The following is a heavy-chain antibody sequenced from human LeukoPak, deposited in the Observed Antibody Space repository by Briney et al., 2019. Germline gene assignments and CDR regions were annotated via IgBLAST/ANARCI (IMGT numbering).Heavy chain of an antibody. CDR2: ISGSGGST. Sequence: GGSQRLSCAASGFTFSNYAMSWVRQAPGKGLEWVSAISGSGGSTYYADSVKGRFTISRDNSKNTLYLQMNSLRAEDTAVYYCAKEGSGALYYFDSWAREPWSPSPQ. V-gene: IGHV3-23*01. J-gene: IGHJ4*02. D-gene: IGHD2/OR15-2a*01. CDR3: AKEGSGALYYFDS. CDR1: GFTFSNYA.